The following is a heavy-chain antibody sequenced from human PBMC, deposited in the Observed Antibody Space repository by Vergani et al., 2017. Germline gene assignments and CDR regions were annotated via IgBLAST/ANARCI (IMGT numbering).Heavy chain of an antibody. J-gene: IGHJ4*02. CDR3: AKDRFPTRGRTTVTLDY. V-gene: IGHV3-33*06. CDR2: TWYDGNNK. Sequence: QVQLVESGGGVVQPGRSLRLSCAASGFTFNQYGMHWVRQAPGKGLEWVAVTWYDGNNKQYADSVKGRFTISRDNSKSTMYLQMNSLRDEDTAVYYCAKDRFPTRGRTTVTLDYWGQGTLVTVSS. CDR1: GFTFNQYG. D-gene: IGHD4-11*01.